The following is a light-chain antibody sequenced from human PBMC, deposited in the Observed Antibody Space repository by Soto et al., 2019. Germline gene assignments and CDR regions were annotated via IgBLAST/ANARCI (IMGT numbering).Light chain of an antibody. CDR1: QSVSSN. Sequence: EIVMTQSPATLSVSPGERATLSCRANQSVSSNLAWYQQKPGQAPRLLIYGASTRATGIPARFSGSGSGTGFTLTISSLQSEDFAVYYCQQYNNWPPWTFGPGTKVEIK. CDR3: QQYNNWPPWT. J-gene: IGKJ1*01. V-gene: IGKV3-15*01. CDR2: GAS.